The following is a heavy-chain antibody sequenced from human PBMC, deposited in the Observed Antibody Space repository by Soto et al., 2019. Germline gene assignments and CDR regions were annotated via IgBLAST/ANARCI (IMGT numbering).Heavy chain of an antibody. V-gene: IGHV3-48*02. CDR2: ISSSSSTI. J-gene: IGHJ5*01. CDR3: ARDKGGDSSSWYNWFDP. Sequence: PGGSLRFSCAASGFTFSSYSMNWVRQAPGKGLEWVSYISSSSSTIYYADSVKGRFTISRDNAKNSLYLQMNSLRDEDTAVYYCARDKGGDSSSWYNWFDPWGQGTLVTVSS. D-gene: IGHD6-13*01. CDR1: GFTFSSYS.